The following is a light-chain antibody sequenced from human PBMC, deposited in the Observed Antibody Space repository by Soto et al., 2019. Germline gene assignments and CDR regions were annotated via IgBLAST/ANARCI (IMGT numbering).Light chain of an antibody. CDR3: SSYTTRSTYV. Sequence: QSVLTQAASVSLSPGQSISISRTGGRGHVGRVNFVSWVQQLPGKAPKLLIYEVTKRPSWVSNRFSGSKSGNTASLTIAGLQTEDEADYYCSSYTTRSTYVFGTGTKVTVL. J-gene: IGLJ1*01. CDR2: EVT. CDR1: RGHVGRVNF. V-gene: IGLV2-14*01.